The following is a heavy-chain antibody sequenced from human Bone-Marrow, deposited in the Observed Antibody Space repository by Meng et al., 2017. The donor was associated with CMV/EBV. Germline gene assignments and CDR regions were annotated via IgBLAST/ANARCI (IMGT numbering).Heavy chain of an antibody. J-gene: IGHJ6*02. V-gene: IGHV3-48*03. CDR2: ISSSGSTI. CDR1: GFTFSSYE. D-gene: IGHD6-19*01. Sequence: GESLKISCAASGFTFSSYEMNCVRQAPGKGLEWVSYISSSGSTIYYADSVKGRFTISRDNAKNSLYLQMNSLRAEDTALYYCARAAPATVAGYYYSMYVWGQGTTVTSP. CDR3: ARAAPATVAGYYYSMYV.